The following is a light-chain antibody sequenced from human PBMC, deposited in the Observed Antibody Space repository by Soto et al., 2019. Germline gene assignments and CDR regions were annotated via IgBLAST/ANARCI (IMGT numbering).Light chain of an antibody. J-gene: IGKJ1*01. CDR2: AAS. CDR3: QQYETSSGT. V-gene: IGKV1-27*01. Sequence: DIQMTQSPSSLSASVGDRVTITCRASQDISSYLAWYQQKPGKVPKLLIYAASSLQSGVPARFSGSGSGTDFTLTISSLQPEDFATYYCQQYETSSGTFGPGTKVDIK. CDR1: QDISSY.